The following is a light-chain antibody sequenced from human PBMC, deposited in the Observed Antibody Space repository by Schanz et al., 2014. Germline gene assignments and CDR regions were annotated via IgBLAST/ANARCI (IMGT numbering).Light chain of an antibody. J-gene: IGKJ1*01. V-gene: IGKV3-20*01. CDR1: QSISSN. CDR3: QQYSKAPPRA. CDR2: GAS. Sequence: EIVLTQSPGTLSLSPGERATLSCRASQSISSNLAWYQQKPGQAPRVLIYGASIRASGIPDRFSGSGYGTDFSLTISRLEPEDFAVYYCQQYSKAPPRAFGQGTRVEIK.